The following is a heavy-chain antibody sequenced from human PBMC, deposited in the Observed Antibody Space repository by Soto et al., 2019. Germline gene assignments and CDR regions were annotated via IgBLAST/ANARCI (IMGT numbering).Heavy chain of an antibody. Sequence: QVQLVQSGAEVKKPGSSVKVSCKASGGTFSSYAISWVRQAPGQGLEWMGGIIPIFGTANYAQKFQGRVTITADKSTSTAYMELSSLRSEDTAVYYCARDKDSSSWSPYYYYGMDVWVQGTTVTVSS. CDR1: GGTFSSYA. V-gene: IGHV1-69*06. CDR2: IIPIFGTA. J-gene: IGHJ6*02. CDR3: ARDKDSSSWSPYYYYGMDV. D-gene: IGHD6-13*01.